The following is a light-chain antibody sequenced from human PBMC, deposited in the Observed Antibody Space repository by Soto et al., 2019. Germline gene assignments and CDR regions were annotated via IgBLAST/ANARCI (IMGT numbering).Light chain of an antibody. CDR1: SGHSSYI. V-gene: IGLV4-60*03. CDR2: VEHSGTY. CDR3: ETWDRTTWV. J-gene: IGLJ3*02. Sequence: QPVLTQSSSASASLGSSVKLTCTLSSGHSSYIIAWHQQEPGKAHRYLMKVEHSGTYNKGSGVPDRFSGSSSGADRYLTISNLQSEDEAEYYCETWDRTTWVFGGGTKLTVL.